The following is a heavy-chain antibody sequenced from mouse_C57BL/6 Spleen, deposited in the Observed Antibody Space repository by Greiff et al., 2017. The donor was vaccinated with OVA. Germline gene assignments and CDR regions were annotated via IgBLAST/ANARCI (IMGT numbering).Heavy chain of an antibody. D-gene: IGHD4-1*01. Sequence: EVKLVESGGGLVKPGGSLKLSCAASGFTFSDYGMHWVRQAPEKGLEWVAYISSGSSTIYYADTVKGRFTITRDNAKNTLFLQMTSLRSDDTAMYYCARGLGLFDYWGQGTTLTVSS. V-gene: IGHV5-17*01. J-gene: IGHJ2*01. CDR3: ARGLGLFDY. CDR2: ISSGSSTI. CDR1: GFTFSDYG.